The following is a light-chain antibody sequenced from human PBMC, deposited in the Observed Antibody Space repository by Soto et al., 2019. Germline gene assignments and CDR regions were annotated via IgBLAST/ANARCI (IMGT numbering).Light chain of an antibody. V-gene: IGKV1-16*01. Sequence: DIQMTQSPSSVSASVGDRVTITCRASQSISTYLNWYQQKPGKAPKLLIYAASSLQSGVPSRFSGSGSGTDFTLTISCLQSEDFATYYCQQYYSYLTFGQGTRLEIK. CDR1: QSISTY. CDR3: QQYYSYLT. CDR2: AAS. J-gene: IGKJ5*01.